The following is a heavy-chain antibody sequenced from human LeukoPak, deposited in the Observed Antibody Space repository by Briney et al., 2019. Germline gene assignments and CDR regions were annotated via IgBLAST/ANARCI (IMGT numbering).Heavy chain of an antibody. CDR1: GLPFSSYA. V-gene: IGHV3-30*18. D-gene: IGHD2-15*01. Sequence: GRSLRLSCAASGLPFSSYAMHWVRQAPGKGLEWVALISHDGSNEHYADSVKGRFTISRDNSKNTLYLQVNSLRAEDTAVYYCAKSRFSCIGNNCYSPDYWGQGTLVTVSS. CDR3: AKSRFSCIGNNCYSPDY. J-gene: IGHJ4*02. CDR2: ISHDGSNE.